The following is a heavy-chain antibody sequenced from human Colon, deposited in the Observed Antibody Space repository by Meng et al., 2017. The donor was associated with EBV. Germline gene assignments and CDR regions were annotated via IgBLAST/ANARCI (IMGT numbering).Heavy chain of an antibody. CDR1: GGTFISHT. D-gene: IGHD3-10*01. CDR2: LLPLFGTP. CDR3: ARSSGSGNYANYYFDY. J-gene: IGHJ4*02. V-gene: IGHV1-69*06. Sequence: QVHLVQSGAAVKKPGSSVLVSCAVSGGTFISHTIAWVRQAPGHGLEWMGGLLPLFGTPHYAQRFQDRLTITADRATGTAYLELTNLRSQDTAVYYCARSSGSGNYANYYFDYWGPGTLVTVSS.